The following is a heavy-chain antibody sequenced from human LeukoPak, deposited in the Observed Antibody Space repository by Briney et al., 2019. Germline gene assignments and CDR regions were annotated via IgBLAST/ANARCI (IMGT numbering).Heavy chain of an antibody. V-gene: IGHV1-2*02. J-gene: IGHJ4*02. CDR1: GYTFTAYY. CDR2: INPNTGGT. Sequence: ASVKVSCKASGYTFTAYYMHWVRQAPGQGLEWMGWINPNTGGTNYAPKFQGRVTMTRDTSISTAYMVLSSLTFDDTAVYYCARDDNFQFDSWGQGTLVTVSS. CDR3: ARDDNFQFDS. D-gene: IGHD1-1*01.